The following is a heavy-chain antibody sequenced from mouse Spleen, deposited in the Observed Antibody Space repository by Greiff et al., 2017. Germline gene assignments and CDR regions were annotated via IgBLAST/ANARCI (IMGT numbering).Heavy chain of an antibody. CDR1: GYTFTDYN. J-gene: IGHJ3*01. CDR2: INPNNGGT. CDR3: ARGGTGPWFAY. V-gene: IGHV1-22*01. Sequence: VHVKQSGPELVKPGASVKMSCKASGYTFTDYNMHWVKQSHGKSLEWIGYINPNNGGTSYNQKFKGKATLTVNKSSSTAYMELRSLTSEDSAVYYCARGGTGPWFAYWCQGTLVTVSA. D-gene: IGHD2-14*01.